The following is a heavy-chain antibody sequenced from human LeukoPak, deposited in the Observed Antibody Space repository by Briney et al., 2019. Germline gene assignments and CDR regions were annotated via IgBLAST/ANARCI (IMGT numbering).Heavy chain of an antibody. Sequence: GGSLRLSCAASGFTFSSYGMHWVRQAPGKGLEWVAFIRYDGSNKYYADSVKGRFTISRDNSKNTLYLQMNSLRAEDTAVYYCAKVDYGYCSSTSCTAGSIDCWGQGTLVTASS. D-gene: IGHD2-2*01. V-gene: IGHV3-30*02. CDR3: AKVDYGYCSSTSCTAGSIDC. CDR1: GFTFSSYG. J-gene: IGHJ4*02. CDR2: IRYDGSNK.